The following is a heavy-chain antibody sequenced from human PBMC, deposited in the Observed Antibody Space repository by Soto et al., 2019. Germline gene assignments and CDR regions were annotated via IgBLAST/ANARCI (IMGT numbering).Heavy chain of an antibody. Sequence: ITLEESGPTLVKPTETLTLTCTFSGFSLTTGVGVGWVRQPPGKALEWLALVYWDDDKHYTPSLMSRLTITKDISKGQVVLTMTNMDPVDTATYYCATLTADFWGLGTLVTVSS. J-gene: IGHJ4*02. CDR3: ATLTADF. V-gene: IGHV2-5*02. CDR2: VYWDDDK. CDR1: GFSLTTGVG.